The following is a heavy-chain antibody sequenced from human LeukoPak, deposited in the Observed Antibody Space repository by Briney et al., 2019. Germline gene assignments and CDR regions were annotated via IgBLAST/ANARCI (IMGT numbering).Heavy chain of an antibody. Sequence: GGSLRLSCAASGFSISNYWMSWVRQAPGKGLEWVANIKQDGREKKYVDSVKGRFSISRDNAKNSLYLQIYSLRVEDTAGYYCARWYGSSGSWGLDVWGRGATVTVSS. D-gene: IGHD3-10*01. CDR2: IKQDGREK. V-gene: IGHV3-7*04. CDR1: GFSISNYW. J-gene: IGHJ6*01. CDR3: ARWYGSSGSWGLDV.